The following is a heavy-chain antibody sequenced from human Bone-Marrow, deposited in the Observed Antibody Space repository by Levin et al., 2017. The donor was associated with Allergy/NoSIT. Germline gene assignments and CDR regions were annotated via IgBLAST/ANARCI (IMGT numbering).Heavy chain of an antibody. J-gene: IGHJ6*02. D-gene: IGHD4-17*01. Sequence: ESLKISCTVSGGSISSSSYYWGWIRQPPGKGLEWIGSIYYSGSTYYNPSLKSRVTISVDTSKNQFSLKLSSVTAADTAVYYCARHFADYGDYANYYYYGMDGWGQGTTVTVSS. CDR1: GGSISSSSYY. CDR3: ARHFADYGDYANYYYYGMDG. CDR2: IYYSGST. V-gene: IGHV4-39*01.